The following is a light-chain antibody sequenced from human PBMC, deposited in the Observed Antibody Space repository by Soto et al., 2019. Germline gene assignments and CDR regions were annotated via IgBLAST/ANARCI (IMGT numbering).Light chain of an antibody. CDR1: SSNIGNNY. CDR3: ETWDYRLSAGV. CDR2: DND. Sequence: QSVLTQPPSVSAAPGQKVTISCSGSSSNIGNNYVSWYQQLPGTAPKLLIYDNDKRPSGIPVRFSGSKSGTSATLGITGLQTGDEADYYCETWDYRLSAGVFGGGTQLTVL. V-gene: IGLV1-51*01. J-gene: IGLJ3*02.